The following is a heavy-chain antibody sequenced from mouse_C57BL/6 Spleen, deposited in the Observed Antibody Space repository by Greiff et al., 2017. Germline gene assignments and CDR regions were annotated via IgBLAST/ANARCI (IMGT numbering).Heavy chain of an antibody. Sequence: QVQLQQSGPELVKAGASVKISCKASGYAFSSPWMNWVKQRPGKGLEWIGRIYPGDGDTNYNGKFKGKATLTADKSSSTAYMQLSRLTSEDSAVYFCAISGYGGMDYWGQGTSVTVSS. J-gene: IGHJ4*01. CDR2: IYPGDGDT. CDR3: AISGYGGMDY. CDR1: GYAFSSPW. V-gene: IGHV1-82*01. D-gene: IGHD3-1*01.